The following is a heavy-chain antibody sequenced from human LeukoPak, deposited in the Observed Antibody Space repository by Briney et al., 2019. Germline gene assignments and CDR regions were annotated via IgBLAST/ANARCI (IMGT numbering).Heavy chain of an antibody. CDR2: ISGSGGST. Sequence: GGSLRLSCAASGFTFSSYAMSWVRQAPGKGLEWVSAISGSGGSTYYADSVKGRFTISRDNSKNALYLQMNSLRAEDTAVYYCAKDSYDSSGYSDYWGQGTLVTVSS. CDR1: GFTFSSYA. D-gene: IGHD3-22*01. J-gene: IGHJ4*02. CDR3: AKDSYDSSGYSDY. V-gene: IGHV3-23*01.